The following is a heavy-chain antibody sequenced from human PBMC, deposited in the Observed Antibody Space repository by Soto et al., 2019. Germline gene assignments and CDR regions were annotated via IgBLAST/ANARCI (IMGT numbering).Heavy chain of an antibody. V-gene: IGHV1-69*13. CDR1: GGTFSSYA. D-gene: IGHD2-2*02. Sequence: SVKVSCKASGGTFSSYAISWVRQAPGQGLEWMGGIIPIFGTANYAQKFQGRVTITADESTSTAYMGLSSLRSEDTAVYYCARVEEXCSSTSCYTWNYYGMDVWGQGTTVTVSS. CDR3: ARVEEXCSSTSCYTWNYYGMDV. J-gene: IGHJ6*02. CDR2: IIPIFGTA.